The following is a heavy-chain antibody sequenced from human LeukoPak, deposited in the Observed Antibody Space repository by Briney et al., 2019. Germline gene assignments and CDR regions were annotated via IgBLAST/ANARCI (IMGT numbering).Heavy chain of an antibody. J-gene: IGHJ6*03. CDR2: IYYSGST. Sequence: SETLSLTCTVSGGSIRSYYWSWIRQPPGKGLEWIGYIYYSGSTNYNPSLKSRVTISVDASKNQFSLKLSSVTAADTAVYYCARNSGDYAVTGRRYYMDVWGKGTTVTVSS. CDR1: GGSIRSYY. V-gene: IGHV4-59*08. D-gene: IGHD4-17*01. CDR3: ARNSGDYAVTGRRYYMDV.